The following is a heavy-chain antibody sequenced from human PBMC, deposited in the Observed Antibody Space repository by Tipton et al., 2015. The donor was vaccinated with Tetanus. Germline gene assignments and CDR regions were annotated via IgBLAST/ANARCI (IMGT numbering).Heavy chain of an antibody. Sequence: TLSLTCTVSGGSISTGGYSWRWIRQPPGKGLECIGYIFRTGSTTYNPSLKSRVSISVDTSKNQFSLNLNSVTAADTAVYYCARIGWPENNKPGFDIWGQGTMVTVSS. CDR1: GGSISTGGYS. V-gene: IGHV4-30-2*01. J-gene: IGHJ3*02. CDR2: IFRTGST. D-gene: IGHD1/OR15-1a*01. CDR3: ARIGWPENNKPGFDI.